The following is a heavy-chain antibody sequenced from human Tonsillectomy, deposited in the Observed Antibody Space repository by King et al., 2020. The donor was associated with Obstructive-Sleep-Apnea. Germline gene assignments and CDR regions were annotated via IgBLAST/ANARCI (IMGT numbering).Heavy chain of an antibody. J-gene: IGHJ6*02. Sequence: VQLVESGGGVVQPGRSLRLSCTASGFTFSSYGMHWVRQAPGQGLVWWAVILYDGSNKYYIDSVKGRFTISRDNSKNTLYLQMNSLRPEDTAVYYCAKELIAAAATGGMDVWGQGTTVTVSS. D-gene: IGHD6-13*01. V-gene: IGHV3-30*18. CDR2: ILYDGSNK. CDR1: GFTFSSYG. CDR3: AKELIAAAATGGMDV.